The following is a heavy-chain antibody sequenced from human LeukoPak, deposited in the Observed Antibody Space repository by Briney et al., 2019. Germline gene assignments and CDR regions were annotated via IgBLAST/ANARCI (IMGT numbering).Heavy chain of an antibody. CDR3: AIIAAAGMRSGGIDY. J-gene: IGHJ4*02. Sequence: PGGSLRLSCAASGFTFSSYSMNWVRQAPGKGLEWVSSISSSSSYIYYADSVKGRFTISRDNAKNSLYLQMNSLRAEDTAVYYCAIIAAAGMRSGGIDYWGQGTLVTVSS. CDR1: GFTFSSYS. CDR2: ISSSSSYI. V-gene: IGHV3-21*01. D-gene: IGHD6-13*01.